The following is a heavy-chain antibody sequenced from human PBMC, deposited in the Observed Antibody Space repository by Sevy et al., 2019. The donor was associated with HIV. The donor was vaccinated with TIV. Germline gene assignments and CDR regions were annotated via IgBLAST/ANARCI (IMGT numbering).Heavy chain of an antibody. CDR1: GFTVNDKY. J-gene: IGHJ4*02. CDR2: IFSSGST. V-gene: IGHV3-66*02. CDR3: VSLFLSYRSGWPYFDY. D-gene: IGHD6-19*01. Sequence: GGSLRLSCAISGFTVNDKYIIWVRQAPGKGLEWVSVIFSSGSTYYADSAKGRFTISRDNSKNTVDLQMNSVRAEDTAVYYCVSLFLSYRSGWPYFDYWGQGTLVTVS.